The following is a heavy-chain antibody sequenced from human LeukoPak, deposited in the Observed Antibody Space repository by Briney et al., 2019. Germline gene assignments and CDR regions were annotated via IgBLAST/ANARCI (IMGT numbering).Heavy chain of an antibody. CDR2: ISGSGGST. CDR1: GFTFSSYA. CDR3: AKGLGVVPAAPDAFDI. Sequence: GGSLRLSCAVSGFTFSSYAMSWVRQAPGKGLEWVSGISGSGGSTYYADSVKGRFTISRDNSKNTLYLQMNSLRAEDTAVYYCAKGLGVVPAAPDAFDIWGQGTMVTVSS. D-gene: IGHD2-2*01. V-gene: IGHV3-23*01. J-gene: IGHJ3*02.